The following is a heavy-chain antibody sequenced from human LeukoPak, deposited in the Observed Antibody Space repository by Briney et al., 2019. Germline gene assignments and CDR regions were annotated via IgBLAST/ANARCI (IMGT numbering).Heavy chain of an antibody. CDR2: MYHSGDT. CDR1: GYSVSSGYY. V-gene: IGHV4-38-2*02. D-gene: IGHD2-2*01. J-gene: IGHJ5*02. CDR3: ARSKAHLSTSWYGTWFDP. Sequence: PSETLSLTCTVSGYSVSSGYYWGWIRQPPGKGLEWIGSMYHSGDTYYNPSLKSRVTISVDTSKNQLSLKLSSVTAADTAVYYCARSKAHLSTSWYGTWFDPWGQGTLDTVSS.